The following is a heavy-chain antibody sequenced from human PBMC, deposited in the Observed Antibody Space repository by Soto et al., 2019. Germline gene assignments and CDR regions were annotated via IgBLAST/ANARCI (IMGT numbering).Heavy chain of an antibody. D-gene: IGHD3-3*01. J-gene: IGHJ6*02. CDR1: GFTFSSYA. CDR3: ARDGGVVYYYYGMDV. V-gene: IGHV3-23*01. Sequence: PGGSLRLSCAASGFTFSSYAMTWVRQAPGKGLEWVSAIGSGGSTYYADSVKGRFTISRDNSRNTLYLQMNSLRADDTAVYYCARDGGVVYYYYGMDVWGQGTTVTVSS. CDR2: IGSGGST.